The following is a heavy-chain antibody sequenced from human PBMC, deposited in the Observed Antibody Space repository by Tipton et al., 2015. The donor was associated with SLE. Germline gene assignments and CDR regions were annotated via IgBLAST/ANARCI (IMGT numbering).Heavy chain of an antibody. CDR1: GVSISSYY. Sequence: TLSLTCTVSGVSISSYYWGWIRQPPGKGLEWVGTVYYTGNTFYNPSLKSRVTISVDTSKNQFSLKLSSVTAADTAVYYCARDEYRYDATGYHLLGHFDFWGQGTLVTVSS. CDR2: VYYTGNT. V-gene: IGHV4-39*07. J-gene: IGHJ4*02. CDR3: ARDEYRYDATGYHLLGHFDF. D-gene: IGHD3-22*01.